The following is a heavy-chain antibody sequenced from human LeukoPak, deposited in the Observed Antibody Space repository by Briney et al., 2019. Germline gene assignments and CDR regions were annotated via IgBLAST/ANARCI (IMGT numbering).Heavy chain of an antibody. CDR2: IWYDGSNK. J-gene: IGHJ4*02. CDR3: ARDRYSSSWYLDY. Sequence: GGSLRLSCAASGFTFSSYGMHWVRQAPGKGLEWVAVIWYDGSNKYYADSVKGRFTISRDNSKNTLYLQMNSLRAEGTAVYYCARDRYSSSWYLDYWGQGTLVTVSS. D-gene: IGHD6-13*01. V-gene: IGHV3-33*01. CDR1: GFTFSSYG.